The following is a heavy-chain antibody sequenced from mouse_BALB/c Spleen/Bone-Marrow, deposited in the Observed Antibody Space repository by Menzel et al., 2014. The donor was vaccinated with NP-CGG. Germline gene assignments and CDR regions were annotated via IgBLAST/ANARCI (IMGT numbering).Heavy chain of an antibody. CDR2: ITSGGSYT. CDR1: GFTFSNYG. D-gene: IGHD2-4*01. V-gene: IGHV5-6*02. J-gene: IGHJ2*01. CDR3: ARVYDHDLVY. Sequence: EVKLVESGGDLVKPGGSLKLSCAASGFTFSNYGMSWVRQTPDKRLEWVATITSGGSYTYYPDSGKGRFTISRDNAKNTLYLQLSGLRSEDTAMYYCARVYDHDLVYCGHATTPAISS.